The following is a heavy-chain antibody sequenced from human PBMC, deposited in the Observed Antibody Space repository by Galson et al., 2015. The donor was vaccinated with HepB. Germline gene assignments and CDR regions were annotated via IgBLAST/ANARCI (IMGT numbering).Heavy chain of an antibody. Sequence: SLRLSCAASGFTFSGYAMSWVRQAPGKGLEWVSGISGSDGSTYYADSVKGRFTISRDNSKNKLYLQMNSLRAEDTAVYYCARATGGDFWSDTGDYWGQGTLVTVSS. CDR1: GFTFSGYA. CDR3: ARATGGDFWSDTGDY. J-gene: IGHJ4*02. CDR2: ISGSDGST. D-gene: IGHD3-3*01. V-gene: IGHV3-23*01.